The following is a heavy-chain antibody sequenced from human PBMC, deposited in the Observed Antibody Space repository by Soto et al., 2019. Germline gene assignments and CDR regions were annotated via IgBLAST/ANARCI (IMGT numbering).Heavy chain of an antibody. V-gene: IGHV4-59*08. D-gene: IGHD2-8*01. Sequence: PSETLALPSTVSGASTSSYNWTWIRQPPGKGLEWIGYFYYTGSTNYNPSLKSRVTISIDASKNQFSLSLRSVTAADTAVYYCASHRTFWPFDYWGQGTVVTVSS. CDR2: FYYTGST. CDR3: ASHRTFWPFDY. J-gene: IGHJ4*02. CDR1: GASTSSYN.